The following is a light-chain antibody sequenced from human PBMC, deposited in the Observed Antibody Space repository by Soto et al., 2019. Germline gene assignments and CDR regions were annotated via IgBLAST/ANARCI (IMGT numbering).Light chain of an antibody. J-gene: IGKJ4*01. CDR1: QGISSA. CDR3: QQFSTYPLA. Sequence: AIQLTQSPSSLSASVGDRVTITCRASQGISSALAWYQQKSGKVPKLLIYDASSLESGVPSRFSGSGSGTDFTLTISSLQPEDFATYYCQQFSTYPLAFGGGTKVEIE. CDR2: DAS. V-gene: IGKV1-13*02.